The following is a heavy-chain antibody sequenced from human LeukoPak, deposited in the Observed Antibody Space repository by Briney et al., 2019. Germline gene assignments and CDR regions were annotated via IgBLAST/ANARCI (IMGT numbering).Heavy chain of an antibody. CDR1: GFTVSSNY. V-gene: IGHV3-66*01. CDR2: IYSGGST. D-gene: IGHD6-13*01. CDR3: ARVGYTGTWYSSPPFDY. J-gene: IGHJ4*02. Sequence: GGSLRLSCAVSGFTVSSNYMSWVRQAPWKGLEWVSIIYSGGSTYYAESVKGRFTISRDNSKNTLYLQMNSLRADDTAVYYCARVGYTGTWYSSPPFDYWGQGTLVTVSS.